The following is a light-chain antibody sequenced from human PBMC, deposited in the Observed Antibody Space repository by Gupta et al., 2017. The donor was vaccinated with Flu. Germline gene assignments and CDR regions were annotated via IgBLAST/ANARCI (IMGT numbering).Light chain of an antibody. CDR2: ENN. CDR3: GTWDNSLNFARV. V-gene: IGLV1-51*02. J-gene: IGLJ3*02. Sequence: QSVLTQPPSVSAAPGQKVTISCSGSTSNLGANYVSWYQQLPGTAPRLLIYENNKRPSGIPDRFSGSKSGTSATLGITELQTGDETDYYCGTWDNSLNFARVFGGGTTLTVL. CDR1: TSNLGANY.